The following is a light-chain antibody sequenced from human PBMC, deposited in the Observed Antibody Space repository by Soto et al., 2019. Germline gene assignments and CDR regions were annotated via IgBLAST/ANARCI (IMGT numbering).Light chain of an antibody. CDR2: GAS. Sequence: DIQMTQSPSTLSASAGDRVTITCRASQSISTWLAWYQQKPGKAPKLLIYGASSVASGVPSRFSGSGSGTEFTLTISSLQPDDFATYYCQQHNGYSERMFGQGTKV. V-gene: IGKV1-5*01. J-gene: IGKJ1*01. CDR3: QQHNGYSERM. CDR1: QSISTW.